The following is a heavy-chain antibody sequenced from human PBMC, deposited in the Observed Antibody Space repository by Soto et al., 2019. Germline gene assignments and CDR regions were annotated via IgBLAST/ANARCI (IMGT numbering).Heavy chain of an antibody. CDR2: IYYSGST. J-gene: IGHJ5*02. Sequence: SETLSLTCTVSGGSISSYYWSWIRQPPGKGLEWIGYIYYSGSTNYNPSLKSRVTISVDTSKNQISLKLSSVTAADTAVYYCACEAAAGPNWFDPWGQGTLVTVSS. V-gene: IGHV4-59*01. D-gene: IGHD6-13*01. CDR3: ACEAAAGPNWFDP. CDR1: GGSISSYY.